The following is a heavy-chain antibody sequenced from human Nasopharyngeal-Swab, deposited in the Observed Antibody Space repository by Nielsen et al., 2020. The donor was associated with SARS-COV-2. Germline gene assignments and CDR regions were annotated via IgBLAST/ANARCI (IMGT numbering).Heavy chain of an antibody. CDR2: ISWNSGSI. D-gene: IGHD1-26*01. CDR1: GFTFDDYA. V-gene: IGHV3-9*01. CDR3: TKVGAQDYYYMDV. J-gene: IGHJ6*03. Sequence: SCAASGFTFDDYAMHWVRQAPGKGLEWVSGISWNSGSIGYADSVKGRFTISRDNAKNSLYLQMNSLRAEDTALYYCTKVGAQDYYYMDVWGKGTTVTVSS.